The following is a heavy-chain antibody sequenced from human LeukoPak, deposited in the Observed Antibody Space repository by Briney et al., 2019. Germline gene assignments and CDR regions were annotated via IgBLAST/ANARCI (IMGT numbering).Heavy chain of an antibody. CDR2: ISYDGSNK. V-gene: IGHV3-30-3*01. J-gene: IGHJ4*02. D-gene: IGHD6-19*01. CDR1: GFTFSSYA. Sequence: PGRSLRLSCAASGFTFSSYAMHWVRQAPGKGPEWVAVISYDGSNKYYADSVKGRFTISRDNSKNTLYLQMNSLRAEDTAVYYCARDHIAVARTFDYWGQGTLVTVSS. CDR3: ARDHIAVARTFDY.